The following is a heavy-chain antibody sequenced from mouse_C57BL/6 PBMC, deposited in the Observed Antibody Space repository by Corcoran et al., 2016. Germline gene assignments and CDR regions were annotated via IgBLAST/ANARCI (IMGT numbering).Heavy chain of an antibody. D-gene: IGHD1-1*01. CDR3: ARSSYYYGSSLYAMDY. V-gene: IGHV9-3*01. J-gene: IGHJ4*01. CDR1: GYTFTTYG. Sequence: QIQLVQSGPELKKPGETVKISCKASGYTFTTYGMSWVKQAPGKGLKWMGWINTYSGVPTYADDFKGRFAFSLDTSASTAYLQINNLKNEDTATYFCARSSYYYGSSLYAMDYWGQGTSVTVSS. CDR2: INTYSGVP.